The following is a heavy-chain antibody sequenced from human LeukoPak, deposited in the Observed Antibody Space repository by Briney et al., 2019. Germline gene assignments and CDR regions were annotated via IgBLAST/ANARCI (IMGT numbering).Heavy chain of an antibody. CDR1: GFIFTNYF. Sequence: PGGSLRLSCAASGFIFTNYFMSWVRQAPGKGLEWVASIKHDGSEKYYVDSVRGRFTISRDNTMNSLYLQMSSLRAEDTAVYYCAREKSEQWLGSYGMDVWGQGTTVTVSS. D-gene: IGHD6-19*01. V-gene: IGHV3-7*03. CDR2: IKHDGSEK. CDR3: AREKSEQWLGSYGMDV. J-gene: IGHJ6*02.